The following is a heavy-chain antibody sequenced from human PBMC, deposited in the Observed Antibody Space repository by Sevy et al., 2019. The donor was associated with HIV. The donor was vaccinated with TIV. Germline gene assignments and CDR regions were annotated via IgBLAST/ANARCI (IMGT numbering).Heavy chain of an antibody. Sequence: GGSLRLSCAASGFTFSRYSMNWVRQAPGKGPEWISYISGNSAAIYYPDPVKGRFTVSRDNDNDALYLQLNSLRYDATARYYCARGPDRGGHCVIGFDNPLDVWGQETTVTVS. V-gene: IGHV3-48*02. CDR2: ISGNSAAI. J-gene: IGHJ6*02. CDR3: ARGPDRGGHCVIGFDNPLDV. D-gene: IGHD3-16*02. CDR1: GFTFSRYS.